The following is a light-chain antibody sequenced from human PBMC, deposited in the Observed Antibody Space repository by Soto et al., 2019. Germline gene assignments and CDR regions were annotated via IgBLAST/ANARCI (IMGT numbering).Light chain of an antibody. V-gene: IGKV3-11*01. CDR3: QQRGNWPLPWT. CDR2: NAS. Sequence: EIVLTQSPATLSLSPGERATLSCRASQTVGNYLAWYQQKPGQVPRLLIYNASNRATGVPVRFSGSGSGTACTLTISSLEPEDFAVYYCQQRGNWPLPWTFGQGAKVEI. CDR1: QTVGNY. J-gene: IGKJ1*01.